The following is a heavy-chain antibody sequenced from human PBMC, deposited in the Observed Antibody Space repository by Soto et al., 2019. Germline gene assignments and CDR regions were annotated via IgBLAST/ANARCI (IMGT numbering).Heavy chain of an antibody. D-gene: IGHD3-10*01. CDR1: GFTFSSYG. CDR3: ARAWYGSGRTVGFDP. V-gene: IGHV3-33*01. CDR2: IWYDGSNK. Sequence: PGGSLRLSCAASGFTFSSYGMHWVRQAPGKGLEWVAVIWYDGSNKYYAESVKGRFTISRDNSKNTLYLQMNSLRAEDTAVYYCARAWYGSGRTVGFDPWGQGTLVTVSS. J-gene: IGHJ5*02.